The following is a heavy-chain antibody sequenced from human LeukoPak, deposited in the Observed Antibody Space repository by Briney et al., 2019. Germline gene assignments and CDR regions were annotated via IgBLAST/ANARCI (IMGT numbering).Heavy chain of an antibody. CDR2: ISSSSSTI. Sequence: PGGSLRLSCSASGFTFSDYDMNWVRQAPGKGLEWVSYISSSSSTIYYADSVKGRLTISRDNAKNSLYLQMNSLRAEDTAVYYCARDLTIFGVVTPLGDWGQGTLVTVSS. CDR1: GFTFSDYD. V-gene: IGHV3-48*01. J-gene: IGHJ4*02. D-gene: IGHD3-3*01. CDR3: ARDLTIFGVVTPLGD.